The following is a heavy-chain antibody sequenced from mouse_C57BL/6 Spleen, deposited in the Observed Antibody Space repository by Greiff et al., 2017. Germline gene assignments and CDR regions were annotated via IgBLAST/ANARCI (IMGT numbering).Heavy chain of an antibody. CDR3: ARPSGYVEETFDY. V-gene: IGHV1-82*01. CDR1: GYAFSSSW. D-gene: IGHD3-2*02. Sequence: QVQLKQSGPELVKPGASVKISCKASGYAFSSSWMNWVKQRPGKGLEWIGRIYPGDGDTNYNGKFKGKATLTADKSSSTAYMQRSSLTSEDSAVYCCARPSGYVEETFDYWGQGTTLTVSS. CDR2: IYPGDGDT. J-gene: IGHJ2*01.